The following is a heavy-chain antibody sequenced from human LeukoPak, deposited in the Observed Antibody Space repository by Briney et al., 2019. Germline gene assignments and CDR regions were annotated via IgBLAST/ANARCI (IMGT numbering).Heavy chain of an antibody. J-gene: IGHJ4*02. V-gene: IGHV3-30*18. Sequence: GRSLRLSCAASGFTFSSYGMHWVRQAPGKGLEWVAVISYDGSNKYYADSVKGRFTISRDNSKNTLYLQMNSLRAEDTAVYYCAKDYFDYWGQGTPVTVSS. CDR1: GFTFSSYG. CDR2: ISYDGSNK. CDR3: AKDYFDY.